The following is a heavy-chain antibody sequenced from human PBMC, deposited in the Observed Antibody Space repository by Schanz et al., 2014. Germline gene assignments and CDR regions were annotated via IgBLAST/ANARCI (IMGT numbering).Heavy chain of an antibody. D-gene: IGHD6-13*01. J-gene: IGHJ4*02. CDR3: ARGLIAAAGGAFDY. V-gene: IGHV3-23*01. CDR1: GFNFNNFA. Sequence: EVQLLESGGGLVQPGGSLRLSCAASGFNFNNFAMTWVRQAPGKGLEWVSAINTGVNTYYADSVRGRFTMSRDNSKNTLYLQMNSLRAGDAAVYYCARGLIAAAGGAFDYWGQGTLVAVSA. CDR2: INTGVNT.